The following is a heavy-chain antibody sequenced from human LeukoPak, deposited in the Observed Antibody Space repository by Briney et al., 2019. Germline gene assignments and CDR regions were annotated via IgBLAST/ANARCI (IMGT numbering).Heavy chain of an antibody. CDR2: TYYRSKWYN. D-gene: IGHD6-19*01. V-gene: IGHV6-1*01. CDR1: GDSVSSNSAA. CDR3: ARVPSRSSGWYRYFQH. Sequence: SQTLSLTCAISGDSVSSNSAAWNWIRQSPSRGLEWLGRTYYRSKWYNDYAVSVKSRITINPDTSKNQFSLQLSSVTAADTAVYYCARVPSRSSGWYRYFQHWGQGTLVTVSS. J-gene: IGHJ1*01.